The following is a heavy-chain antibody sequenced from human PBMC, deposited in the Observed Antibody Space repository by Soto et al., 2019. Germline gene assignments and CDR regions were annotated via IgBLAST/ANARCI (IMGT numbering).Heavy chain of an antibody. J-gene: IGHJ4*02. V-gene: IGHV1-69*13. Sequence: SVKVSCKASGGTFSSYAISWVRQAPGQRLEWMGWIIPIIGTANYSQTFQDRVTITADASTSTAYMELSSLRSEDTAVYYCGSDTSACPNYWGQRTLVTVSS. CDR2: IIPIIGTA. CDR1: GGTFSSYA. CDR3: GSDTSACPNY. D-gene: IGHD6-19*01.